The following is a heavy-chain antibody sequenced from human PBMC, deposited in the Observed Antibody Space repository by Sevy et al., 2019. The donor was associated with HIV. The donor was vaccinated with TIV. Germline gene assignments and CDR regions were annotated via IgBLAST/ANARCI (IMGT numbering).Heavy chain of an antibody. CDR1: GFTFSSYW. CDR3: ARVICSRTSCYKPVHAFDI. Sequence: GGSLRLSCAASGFTFSSYWMSWVRQAPGKGLEWVANIKQDGSEKYYVDSVKGRFTISRDNAKNSLYLQMNSLRAEDTAVYYCARVICSRTSCYKPVHAFDIWGQGTMVTVSS. V-gene: IGHV3-7*01. D-gene: IGHD2-2*02. J-gene: IGHJ3*02. CDR2: IKQDGSEK.